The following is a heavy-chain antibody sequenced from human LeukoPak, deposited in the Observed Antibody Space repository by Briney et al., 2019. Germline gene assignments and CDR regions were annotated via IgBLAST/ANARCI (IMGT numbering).Heavy chain of an antibody. CDR1: GGSFSGYY. Sequence: SETLSLTCGVSGGSFSGYYFSWVRQSPEKGLEWIGEINHSGSTNYNPSLKSRVTISVDTAKKQISLKLNSVTAADTAVYYCARNSVPSFYSDTSGYFFYWGQGTLVTVSS. J-gene: IGHJ4*02. CDR2: INHSGST. CDR3: ARNSVPSFYSDTSGYFFY. D-gene: IGHD3-22*01. V-gene: IGHV4-34*01.